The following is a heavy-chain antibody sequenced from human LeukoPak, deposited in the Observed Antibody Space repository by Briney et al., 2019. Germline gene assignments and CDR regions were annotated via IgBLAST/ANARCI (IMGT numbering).Heavy chain of an antibody. J-gene: IGHJ4*02. Sequence: GGSLRLSCAASGFTFSSYGMHWVRQAPGKGLEWVAVIWYDGSNKYYAGSVKGRFTISRDNSKNTLYLQMNSLRAEDTAVYYCARPPYDYDYVWGSYRHWGQRTLVTVSS. CDR1: GFTFSSYG. CDR3: ARPPYDYDYVWGSYRH. D-gene: IGHD3-16*02. V-gene: IGHV3-33*01. CDR2: IWYDGSNK.